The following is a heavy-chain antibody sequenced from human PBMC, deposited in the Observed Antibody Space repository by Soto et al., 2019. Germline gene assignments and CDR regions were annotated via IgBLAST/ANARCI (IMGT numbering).Heavy chain of an antibody. CDR1: GFTFSSYA. CDR2: ISGSGGNT. J-gene: IGHJ4*02. Sequence: GGSLRLSCAASGFTFSSYAMSWVRQAPGKGLEWVSAISGSGGNTHYADSVKGRFTVSRDNSKNTLYLQMNSLRAEDTAVYYCARGSPQFWQLFDNWGQGALVTVSS. D-gene: IGHD3-3*01. CDR3: ARGSPQFWQLFDN. V-gene: IGHV3-23*01.